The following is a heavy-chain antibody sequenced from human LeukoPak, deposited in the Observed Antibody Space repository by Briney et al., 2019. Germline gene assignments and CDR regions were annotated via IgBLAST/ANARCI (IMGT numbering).Heavy chain of an antibody. V-gene: IGHV4-34*01. D-gene: IGHD3-3*01. CDR1: GESFSGYY. Sequence: SETLSLTCAVYGESFSGYYWSWIRQPPGKGLERIGEINHSGSTNYNPSLKSRVTISVDTSKNQFSLKLSSVTAADTAVYYCARRDFWSGYYTGMLTFFDYWGQGTLVTVSS. CDR3: ARRDFWSGYYTGMLTFFDY. J-gene: IGHJ4*02. CDR2: INHSGST.